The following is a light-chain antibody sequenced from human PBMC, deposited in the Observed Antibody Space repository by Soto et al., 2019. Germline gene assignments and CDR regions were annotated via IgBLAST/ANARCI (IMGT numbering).Light chain of an antibody. Sequence: DIQLTQSPSSLSASVGDRVTITCQASQDISNYLNRYQQKPGKAPKLLIYDAYNSETGVPSRLSGSGSGTDFTFTISSLQPEDIPTYYCQQYDNLPRTFGHGTKLEIK. CDR3: QQYDNLPRT. CDR2: DAY. V-gene: IGKV1-33*01. CDR1: QDISNY. J-gene: IGKJ2*02.